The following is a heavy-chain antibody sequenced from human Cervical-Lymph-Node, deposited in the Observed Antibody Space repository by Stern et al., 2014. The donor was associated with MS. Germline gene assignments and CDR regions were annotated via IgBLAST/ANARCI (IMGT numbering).Heavy chain of an antibody. CDR2: IVVGSGKT. D-gene: IGHD4-17*01. Sequence: QLVQSGPEVKKPGSSVKVSCKASGFTFSNSGVQWVRQTRGQRLEWIGWIVVGSGKTNYAQKCQERVTITRDRSTSTAYMELSSLRSEDTAVFYCAAGDTVAMLGTAIDAFDIWGQGTMVTVSS. J-gene: IGHJ3*02. CDR3: AAGDTVAMLGTAIDAFDI. V-gene: IGHV1-58*01. CDR1: GFTFSNSG.